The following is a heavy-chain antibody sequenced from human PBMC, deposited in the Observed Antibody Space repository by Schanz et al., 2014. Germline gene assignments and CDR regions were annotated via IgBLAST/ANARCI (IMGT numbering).Heavy chain of an antibody. Sequence: QVQLVQSGAEVKKPGSSVKVSCKLSGGTFSSDTFSWVRQAPGQGLEWMGRIVPIAGITNYAQRFQGRVTITADKSSDTAYMELSSLRSEDTAVYYCAREVGLYDRGWFDPWGQGTLVTVSS. CDR3: AREVGLYDRGWFDP. V-gene: IGHV1-69*08. J-gene: IGHJ5*02. D-gene: IGHD3-22*01. CDR1: GGTFSSDT. CDR2: IVPIAGIT.